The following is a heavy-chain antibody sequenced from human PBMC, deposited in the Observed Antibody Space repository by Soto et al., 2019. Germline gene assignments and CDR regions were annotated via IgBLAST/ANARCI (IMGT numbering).Heavy chain of an antibody. CDR3: ARDAPPPELRFLEWHNYDYNGMDV. V-gene: IGHV1-18*01. Sequence: ASVKVSCKTSGYSFAAYGISWVRQAPGQGLEWMGWISCYNGKTKYAQKVQGRVTMTTDTSTSTAYMEVRSLRSDDTAIYYCARDAPPPELRFLEWHNYDYNGMDVWGQGTTVTVSS. CDR2: ISCYNGKT. D-gene: IGHD3-3*01. CDR1: GYSFAAYG. J-gene: IGHJ6*02.